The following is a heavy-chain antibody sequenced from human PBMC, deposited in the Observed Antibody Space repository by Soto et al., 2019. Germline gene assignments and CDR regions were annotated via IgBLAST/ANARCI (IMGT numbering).Heavy chain of an antibody. V-gene: IGHV3-48*02. CDR3: ARDGSRGYDMDV. Sequence: EVQVVESGGGLIQPGGSLRLSCAGSGFTFSNYNMDWVRQAPGKGLEWISYISTTSRTIFYADSVKGRFTISRDNARKSLFLQMNSLREEHTAVYYCARDGSRGYDMDVWGQGSTVIVSS. CDR1: GFTFSNYN. CDR2: ISTTSRTI. J-gene: IGHJ6*01. D-gene: IGHD1-1*01.